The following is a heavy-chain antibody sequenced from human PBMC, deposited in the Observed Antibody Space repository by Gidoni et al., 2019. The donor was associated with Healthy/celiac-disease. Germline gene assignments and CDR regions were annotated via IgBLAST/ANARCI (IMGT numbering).Heavy chain of an antibody. CDR3: ARRRPSYRGYSSGGHLDY. J-gene: IGHJ4*02. CDR1: GGSFSGYY. CDR2: INPSGST. Sequence: QVQLQQWGAGLLKPSETLSLTCAVYGGSFSGYYWGWIRQPPGKGLEWIGEINPSGSTNYNPSLKSRVTISVDTSKNQFSLKLSSVTAADTAVYYCARRRPSYRGYSSGGHLDYWGQGTLVTVSS. V-gene: IGHV4-34*01. D-gene: IGHD5-18*01.